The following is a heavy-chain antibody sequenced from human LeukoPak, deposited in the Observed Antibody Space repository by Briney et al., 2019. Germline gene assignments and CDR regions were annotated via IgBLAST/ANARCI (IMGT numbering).Heavy chain of an antibody. V-gene: IGHV4-30-2*01. CDR1: GGSISSGGYS. CDR2: IYHSGST. Sequence: SETLSLTCAVSGGSISSGGYSWSWIRQPPGKGLEWIGYIYHSGSTYYNPSLKSRVTISVDRSKNQFSLKLSSVTAADTAVYYCARAYYYDGDAFDIWGQGTMVTVSS. D-gene: IGHD3-22*01. CDR3: ARAYYYDGDAFDI. J-gene: IGHJ3*02.